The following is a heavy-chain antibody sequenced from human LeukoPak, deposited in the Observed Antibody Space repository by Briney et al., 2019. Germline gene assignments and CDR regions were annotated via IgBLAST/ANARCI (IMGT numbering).Heavy chain of an antibody. J-gene: IGHJ4*02. V-gene: IGHV3-53*01. CDR3: ARAPNWRFDH. CDR1: GFSVSSIY. CDR2: IYSDGTT. Sequence: TGGSLRLSCAASGFSVSSIYMKWVRQAPGKGLEWVSVIYSDGTTYYADSVKGRFTISRDDSKNTLYLHMNSLRAEDTAVYYCARAPNWRFDHWGQGTLVTVSS. D-gene: IGHD1-1*01.